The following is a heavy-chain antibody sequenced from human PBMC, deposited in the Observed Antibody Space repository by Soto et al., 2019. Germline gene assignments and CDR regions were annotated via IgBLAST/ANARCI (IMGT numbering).Heavy chain of an antibody. V-gene: IGHV4-34*01. Sequence: SVTLSLTCAIYGGPFSGYYWNWIRQPPGKGLEWIGEINHGGYTNYNPSLKSRVTMSVDTSKNQFSLKLTSVTAADTAVYYCARDRQRGYCTGDSCYSYFDYWGQGTQVTVSS. CDR2: INHGGYT. CDR1: GGPFSGYY. CDR3: ARDRQRGYCTGDSCYSYFDY. D-gene: IGHD2-15*01. J-gene: IGHJ4*02.